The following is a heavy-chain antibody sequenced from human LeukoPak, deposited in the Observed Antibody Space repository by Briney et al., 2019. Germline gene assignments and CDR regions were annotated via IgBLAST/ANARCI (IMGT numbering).Heavy chain of an antibody. J-gene: IGHJ4*02. V-gene: IGHV4-34*01. CDR1: GGSFSGYY. CDR2: INHSGST. Sequence: PSETLSLTCAVYGGSFSGYYWSWIRQPPGKGLEWIGEINHSGSTNYNPSLKSRVTISVDTSKNQFSLKLSSVTAADTAVYYCARERMYYYDSSGHFDYWGQGTLVTVSS. CDR3: ARERMYYYDSSGHFDY. D-gene: IGHD3-22*01.